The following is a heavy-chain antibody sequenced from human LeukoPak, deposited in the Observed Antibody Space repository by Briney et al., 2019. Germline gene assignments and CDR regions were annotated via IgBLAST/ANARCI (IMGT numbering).Heavy chain of an antibody. CDR2: ISSSSSTI. V-gene: IGHV3-48*01. CDR3: AREDNHFDY. Sequence: GGSLRLSCEASEFTFSSYSMNWVRQAPGKGLEWVSYISSSSSTIYYADSVKGRFTISRDNAKNSLYLQMNSLRAEDTAVYYCAREDNHFDYWGQGTLVTVSS. CDR1: EFTFSSYS. J-gene: IGHJ4*02.